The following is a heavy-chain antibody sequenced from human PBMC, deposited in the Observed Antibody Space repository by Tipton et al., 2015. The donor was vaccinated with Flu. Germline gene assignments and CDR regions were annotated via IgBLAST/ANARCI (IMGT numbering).Heavy chain of an antibody. Sequence: LRLSCTVSGGSISSYYWSWIRQPPGKGLEWIGYIYYSGSTNYNPSLKSRVTMSVDTSKNQFSLKLSSVTAADTAVYYCARVKPQLLVGTYYFDYWGEGTLVSLSS. D-gene: IGHD6-19*01. V-gene: IGHV4-59*01. CDR3: ARVKPQLLVGTYYFDY. CDR1: GGSISSYY. J-gene: IGHJ4*02. CDR2: IYYSGST.